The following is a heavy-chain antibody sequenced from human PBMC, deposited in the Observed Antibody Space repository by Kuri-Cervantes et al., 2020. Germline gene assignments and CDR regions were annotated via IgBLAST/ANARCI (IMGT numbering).Heavy chain of an antibody. V-gene: IGHV4-59*01. CDR1: GGSISSYY. CDR2: IYYSGST. CDR3: AKGEDTAMVQGHGMDV. J-gene: IGHJ6*02. Sequence: SETLSLTCTVSGGSISSYYWSWIRQPPGKGLEWIGYIYYSGSTNYNPSLKSRVTISVDTSKNQFSLKLSSVTAADTAVYYCAKGEDTAMVQGHGMDVWGQGTTVTVSS. D-gene: IGHD5-18*01.